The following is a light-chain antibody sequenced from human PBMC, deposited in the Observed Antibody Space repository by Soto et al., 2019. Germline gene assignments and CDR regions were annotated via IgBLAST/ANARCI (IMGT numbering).Light chain of an antibody. V-gene: IGKV3-15*01. J-gene: IGKJ5*01. CDR1: QSVSIN. CDR2: GAS. CDR3: QQYNNWPPSII. Sequence: EIVMTQSPATLSVSPGERATLSCRASQSVSINLAWYQQKPGQAPRLLIYGASTRATDTPVRFRGSGSGTEFTLTISSLQSEDFAVYYCQQYNNWPPSIIFGQGTRLEIK.